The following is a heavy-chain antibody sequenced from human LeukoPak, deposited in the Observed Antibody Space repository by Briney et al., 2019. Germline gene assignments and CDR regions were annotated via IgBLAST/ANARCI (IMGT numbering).Heavy chain of an antibody. Sequence: SGGSLRLSCAASGFTFSSYIMNWVRQAPGKGLEWVSYISSSSSTIYYADSVKGRFTISRDNAKNSLYLQMNSLRAEDTAVYYCARDRGTGHFDYWGQGTLVTVSS. CDR2: ISSSSSTI. CDR1: GFTFSSYI. J-gene: IGHJ4*02. V-gene: IGHV3-48*04. D-gene: IGHD1-1*01. CDR3: ARDRGTGHFDY.